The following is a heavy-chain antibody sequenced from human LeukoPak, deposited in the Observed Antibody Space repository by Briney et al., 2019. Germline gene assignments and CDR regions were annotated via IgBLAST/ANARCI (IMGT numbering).Heavy chain of an antibody. CDR3: ARGGGYCSSTSCLPLDY. Sequence: SETLSLTCTVSGGSISSGDYYWSWIRQPPGKGLEWIGYIYYSGSPYYNPSLKSRVTISVDTSKNQFSLKLSSVTAADTAVYYCARGGGYCSSTSCLPLDYWGQGTLVTVSS. V-gene: IGHV4-30-4*08. J-gene: IGHJ4*02. CDR1: GGSISSGDYY. D-gene: IGHD2-2*01. CDR2: IYYSGSP.